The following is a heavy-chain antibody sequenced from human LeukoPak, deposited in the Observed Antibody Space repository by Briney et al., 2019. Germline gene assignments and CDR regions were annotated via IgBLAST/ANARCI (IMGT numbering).Heavy chain of an antibody. CDR2: INPNSGGT. V-gene: IGHV1-2*02. CDR1: GYTFTGYY. D-gene: IGHD4-11*01. J-gene: IGHJ5*02. Sequence: GASVKVSCKASGYTFTGYYTHWVRQAPGQGLEWMGWINPNSGGTNYAQKFQGRVTMTRDTSISTAYMELSRLRSDDTAVYYCARDRKSNYWFDPWGQGTLVTVSS. CDR3: ARDRKSNYWFDP.